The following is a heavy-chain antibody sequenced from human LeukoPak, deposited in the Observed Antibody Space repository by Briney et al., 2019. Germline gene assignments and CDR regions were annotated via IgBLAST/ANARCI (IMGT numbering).Heavy chain of an antibody. Sequence: PSETLSLTCAVYGGSFSGYYWSWIRQPPGKGLEWNGEINHSGSTNYNPSLKSRVTISVDTSKNQFSLKLSSVTAADTAVYYCARGQVVTAILTDAFDIWGQGTMVTVSS. V-gene: IGHV4-34*01. CDR1: GGSFSGYY. D-gene: IGHD2-21*02. J-gene: IGHJ3*02. CDR2: INHSGST. CDR3: ARGQVVTAILTDAFDI.